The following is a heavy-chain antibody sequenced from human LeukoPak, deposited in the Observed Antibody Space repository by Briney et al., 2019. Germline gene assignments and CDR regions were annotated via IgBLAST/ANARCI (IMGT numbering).Heavy chain of an antibody. CDR3: ARDMPHIAAGAFDI. Sequence: PSETLSLTCTVSGGSISSYYWSWIRQPPGKGLEWIGYTYYSGSTNYNPSLKSRVTISVDTSKNQFSLKLSSVTAADTAVYYCARDMPHIAAGAFDIWGQGTMVTVSS. D-gene: IGHD2-2*01. CDR2: TYYSGST. J-gene: IGHJ3*02. CDR1: GGSISSYY. V-gene: IGHV4-59*01.